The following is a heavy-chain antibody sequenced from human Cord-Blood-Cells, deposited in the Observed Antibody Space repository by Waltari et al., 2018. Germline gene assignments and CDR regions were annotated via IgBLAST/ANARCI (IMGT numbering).Heavy chain of an antibody. CDR2: INHSGST. V-gene: IGHV4-34*01. CDR3: ARGRRDIVVVPAAIWFDP. J-gene: IGHJ5*02. Sequence: QVQLQQWGAGLLKPSETLSLTCAVYGGSFSGYYWSWIRQPPGKGLEWIVEINHSGSTNSNPSIKSRVTISVDTSKNQFSLKLSSVTAADTAVYYCARGRRDIVVVPAAIWFDPWGQGTLVTVSS. D-gene: IGHD2-2*01. CDR1: GGSFSGYY.